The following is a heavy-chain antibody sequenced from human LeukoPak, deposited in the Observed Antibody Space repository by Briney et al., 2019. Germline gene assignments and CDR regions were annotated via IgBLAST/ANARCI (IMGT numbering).Heavy chain of an antibody. J-gene: IGHJ6*03. CDR1: GFTFGNFA. V-gene: IGHV3-23*01. D-gene: IGHD1-1*01. CDR2: INSDGDGT. CDR3: AKAGTDGLTHNNYNMDV. Sequence: GGSLRLSCAASGFTFGNFAMRWVRQVPGKGLEWVSAINSDGDGTYYADSVKGRFIITRDNSENTVYLQMNNLRAEDTALYFCAKAGTDGLTHNNYNMDVWGKGTTVTVSS.